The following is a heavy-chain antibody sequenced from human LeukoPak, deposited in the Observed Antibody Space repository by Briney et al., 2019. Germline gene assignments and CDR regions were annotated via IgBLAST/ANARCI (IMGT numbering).Heavy chain of an antibody. D-gene: IGHD5-18*01. CDR1: GFTFGDYV. CDR2: INWNGGSI. J-gene: IGHJ4*02. Sequence: GGSLRLSCAASGFTFGDYVMTWVRQAPGKGLELVSGINWNGGSIAYADSVKGRFTVSRDNAKSSLYLQMNSLRAEDTAFYHCARRSNRYSYGSNFDYWGQGTLVTVSS. V-gene: IGHV3-20*01. CDR3: ARRSNRYSYGSNFDY.